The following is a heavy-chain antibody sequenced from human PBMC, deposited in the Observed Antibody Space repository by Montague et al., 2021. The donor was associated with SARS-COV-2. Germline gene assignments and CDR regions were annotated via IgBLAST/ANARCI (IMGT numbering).Heavy chain of an antibody. J-gene: IGHJ4*02. D-gene: IGHD3-10*01. V-gene: IGHV4-4*07. CDR1: AGSINNYC. Sequence: SETLSLTCTVSAGSINNYCWSWIRQSAGKGLEWIGRIYPSGDTNYNPSLKSRVTVSVDTSKSQFSLNLNSLTVADTAVYYCASSYGSGYYGFDYWGQGIPVTVSS. CDR3: ASSYGSGYYGFDY. CDR2: IYPSGDT.